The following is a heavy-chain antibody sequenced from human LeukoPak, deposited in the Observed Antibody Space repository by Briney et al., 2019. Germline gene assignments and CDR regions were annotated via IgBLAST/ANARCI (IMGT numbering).Heavy chain of an antibody. Sequence: PSETLSLTCTVSGGSISSSSYSWSWIRQPPGKGLEWIGYIYHSGSTYYNPSLKSRVTISVDRSKNQFSLKLSSVTAADTAVYYCARGSPFDPWGQGTLVTVSS. CDR2: IYHSGST. CDR1: GGSISSSSYS. D-gene: IGHD3-10*01. J-gene: IGHJ5*02. V-gene: IGHV4-30-2*01. CDR3: ARGSPFDP.